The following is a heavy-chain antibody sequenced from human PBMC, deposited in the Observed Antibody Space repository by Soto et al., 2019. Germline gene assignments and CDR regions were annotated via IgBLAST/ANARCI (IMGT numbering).Heavy chain of an antibody. Sequence: PGGSLRLSCAASGFTFDKFDMHWVRQAPGRGLQWVAVTSYDGDKRYYAASVKGRFTISRDNSNNTLHLQMNNLRDDDTAVYYCVREGGVPSAIGHYYYGMDVWGQGTAVTVSS. CDR1: GFTFDKFD. V-gene: IGHV3-30-3*01. CDR2: TSYDGDKR. CDR3: VREGGVPSAIGHYYYGMDV. D-gene: IGHD2-2*02. J-gene: IGHJ6*02.